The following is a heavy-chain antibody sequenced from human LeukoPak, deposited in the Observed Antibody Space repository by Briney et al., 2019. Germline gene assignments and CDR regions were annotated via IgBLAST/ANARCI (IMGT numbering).Heavy chain of an antibody. CDR1: GYTFTTYD. CDR3: VRVGCSDISCWTWLDP. J-gene: IGHJ5*02. D-gene: IGHD6-19*01. Sequence: ASVKVSCKASGYTFTTYDVNWVRQATGQGLEWMGRVNPNNGDTAYAQKFQGRVTITRDTSTNTVYMQLSSLKSDDTAVYYCVRVGCSDISCWTWLDPWGQGTLITVSS. CDR2: VNPNNGDT. V-gene: IGHV1-8*03.